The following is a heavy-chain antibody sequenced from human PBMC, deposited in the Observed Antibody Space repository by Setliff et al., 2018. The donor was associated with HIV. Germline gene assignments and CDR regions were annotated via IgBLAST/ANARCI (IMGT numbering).Heavy chain of an antibody. J-gene: IGHJ4*02. CDR1: GFTFSSYS. Sequence: PGGSLRLSCAASGFTFSSYSMNWVRQAPGKGLEWVAHINKDGSHQDYVDSVKGRFTISRDNAKNTLYLQMNSLRAEDTAVYYCARDQAFWSEDPVYYFDYWGQGTLVTVSS. CDR2: INKDGSHQ. D-gene: IGHD3-3*01. V-gene: IGHV3-7*01. CDR3: ARDQAFWSEDPVYYFDY.